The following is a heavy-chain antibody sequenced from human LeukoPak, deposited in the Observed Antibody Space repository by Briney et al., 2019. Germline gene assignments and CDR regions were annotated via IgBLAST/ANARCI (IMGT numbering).Heavy chain of an antibody. V-gene: IGHV3-23*01. CDR1: GFPFTTYG. Sequence: GGSLRLSCVASGFPFTTYGMSWVRQAPGKGLEWVSTISGTGDNTNYADSMKGRFTVSRDSSSNTLYLHMSSLRADDTAVYYCAKASAWRGTTPRGYWGQGTLVTVSS. J-gene: IGHJ4*02. CDR3: AKASAWRGTTPRGY. D-gene: IGHD1-26*01. CDR2: ISGTGDNT.